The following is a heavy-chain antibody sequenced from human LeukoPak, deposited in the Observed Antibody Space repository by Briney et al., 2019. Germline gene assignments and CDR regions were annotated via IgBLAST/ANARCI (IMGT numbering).Heavy chain of an antibody. V-gene: IGHV3-33*01. D-gene: IGHD2-8*02. CDR2: IWYDGSNK. CDR1: GFTFSSFG. CDR3: ARGRWDTGGLHGLDV. Sequence: GGSLRLSCAASGFTFSSFGMHWVRQAPGKGLEWVAVIWYDGSNKYYADSVEGRFTISRDNSQNTLYLQGNNLRAEDTAVYCCARGRWDTGGLHGLDVWGQGTTVTVSS. J-gene: IGHJ6*02.